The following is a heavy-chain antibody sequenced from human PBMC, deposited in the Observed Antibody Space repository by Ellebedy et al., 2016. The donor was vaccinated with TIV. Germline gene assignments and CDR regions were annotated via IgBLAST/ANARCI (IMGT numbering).Heavy chain of an antibody. CDR3: ANNLRDYGDLHDY. CDR1: GFTFSSYA. V-gene: IGHV3-23*01. D-gene: IGHD4-17*01. Sequence: GESLKISCAASGFTFSSYAMSWVRQAPGKGLEWVSAISGSGGSTYYADSVKGRFTISRDNSKNTLYLQMNSLRAEDTAVYYCANNLRDYGDLHDYWGQGTLVTVSS. J-gene: IGHJ4*02. CDR2: ISGSGGST.